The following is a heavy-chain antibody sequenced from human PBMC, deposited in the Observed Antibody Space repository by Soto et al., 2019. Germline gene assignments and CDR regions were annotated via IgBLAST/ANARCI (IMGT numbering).Heavy chain of an antibody. CDR2: IVVISNTA. CDR1: GSTFNNFA. D-gene: IGHD1-26*01. V-gene: IGHV1-69*06. CDR3: ARAIKRWEVHYYFDY. Sequence: QVVLLQSGAEVKEPGSSVRVSCEVSGSTFNNFAFSWVRQAPGHGPEWMGGIVVISNTADYSKRFQDRVTITADTSTNTLYMEVGSLTFEDTAVYYCARAIKRWEVHYYFDYWGQGTLVTVSS. J-gene: IGHJ4*02.